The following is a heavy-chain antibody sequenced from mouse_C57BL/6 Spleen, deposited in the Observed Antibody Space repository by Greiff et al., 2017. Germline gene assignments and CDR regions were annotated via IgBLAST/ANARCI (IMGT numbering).Heavy chain of an antibody. Sequence: QVQLQQSGAELVKPGASVKISCKASGYEFSSYWMNWVKQRPGKGLEWIGQIYPGDGDTNYNGKFKGKATLNADKSSSTAYMQLSSLTSEDSAVYFCYYYGSSDWYFDVWGTGTTVTVSS. J-gene: IGHJ1*03. CDR3: YYYGSSDWYFDV. V-gene: IGHV1-80*01. CDR1: GYEFSSYW. CDR2: IYPGDGDT. D-gene: IGHD1-1*01.